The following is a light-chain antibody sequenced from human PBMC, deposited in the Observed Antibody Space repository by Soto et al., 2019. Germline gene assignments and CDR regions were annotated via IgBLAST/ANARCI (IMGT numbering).Light chain of an antibody. V-gene: IGLV6-57*02. Sequence: NFMLTQPHSVSESPGKTVTISCTGSSGSIASNYVQWYQQRPGSAPTTVTYDDNQRPSGVPDRFSGSIDSSSNSASLTISVLKTEDEADYSWQSYDSSNHVVFGGGTKLTVL. CDR1: SGSIASNY. CDR3: QSYDSSNHVV. J-gene: IGLJ2*01. CDR2: DDN.